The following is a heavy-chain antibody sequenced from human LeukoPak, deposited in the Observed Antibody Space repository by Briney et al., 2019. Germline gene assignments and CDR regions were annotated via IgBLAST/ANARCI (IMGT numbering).Heavy chain of an antibody. V-gene: IGHV4-39*07. CDR3: ARVGCSGGSCYRLRYYMDV. Sequence: SETLSLTCTVSGASISSNSYYWGWIRQPPGRGLEWIGSIYYSGSTYYNPSLKSRITISVDTSKNQFSVNLSAVTAADTAVYYCARVGCSGGSCYRLRYYMDVWGKGTTVTVSS. CDR1: GASISSNSYY. CDR2: IYYSGST. D-gene: IGHD2-15*01. J-gene: IGHJ6*03.